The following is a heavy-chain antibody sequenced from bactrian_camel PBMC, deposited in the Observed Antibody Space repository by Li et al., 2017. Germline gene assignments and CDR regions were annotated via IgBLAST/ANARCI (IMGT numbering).Heavy chain of an antibody. D-gene: IGHD3*01. CDR3: VADWGFMGGCTLIGGFNVEYNS. Sequence: QVQLVESGGGSVQAGGSLRLSCTASGFTFVDSDMGWFRRAPGNECELVSTISIDGSTYYTESVKGRFTISQDNAKNTVYLQMNSLKPEDIAKYYCVADWGFMGGCTLIGGFNVEYNSWGQGTQVTVS. J-gene: IGHJ4*01. V-gene: IGHV3S63*01. CDR2: TISIDGST. CDR1: GFTFVDSD.